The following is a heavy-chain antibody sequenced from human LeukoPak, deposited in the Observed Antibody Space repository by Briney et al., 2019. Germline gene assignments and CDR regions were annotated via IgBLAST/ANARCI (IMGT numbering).Heavy chain of an antibody. J-gene: IGHJ4*02. V-gene: IGHV4-61*02. CDR3: AREGGETSGHY. Sequence: TSQTLSLTCTVSGGSISSGSYYWSWIRQPAGKGLEWIGRIYTSGSTNYNPSLKSRVTISVDTSKNQFSLKLSSVTAADTAVYYCAREGGETSGHYWGQGTLVTVSS. CDR2: IYTSGST. CDR1: GGSISSGSYY. D-gene: IGHD3-16*01.